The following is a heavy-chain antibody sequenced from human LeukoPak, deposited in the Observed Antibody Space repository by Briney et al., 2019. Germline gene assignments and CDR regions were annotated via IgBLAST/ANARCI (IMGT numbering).Heavy chain of an antibody. J-gene: IGHJ4*02. D-gene: IGHD3-16*01. CDR3: ARGRGGFDY. Sequence: GGSLRLSCAASGFTFSSYSMSWVRQAAGKGLEWVSSISSSSSYIYYADSVKGRFTISRDNAKNSLYLQMNSLRSEDTAVYYCARGRGGFDYWGQGTLVTVSS. CDR2: ISSSSSYI. V-gene: IGHV3-21*01. CDR1: GFTFSSYS.